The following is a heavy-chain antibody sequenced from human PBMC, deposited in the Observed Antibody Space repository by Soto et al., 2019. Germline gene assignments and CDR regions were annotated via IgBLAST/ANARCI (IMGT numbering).Heavy chain of an antibody. CDR1: GFTFSSHG. D-gene: IGHD2-15*01. V-gene: IGHV3-33*01. CDR3: ARADIGTYGMAV. CDR2: IWCDGSKQ. Sequence: QVQLVESGGGVVQPGKSLRLACVASGFTFSSHGMHWVRQAPGKGLEWVAVIWCDGSKQEYADSVKGRFTISRDNSKNTVYLQMSSLGAEDTAVYYCARADIGTYGMAVWGQGTTVTVSS. J-gene: IGHJ6*02.